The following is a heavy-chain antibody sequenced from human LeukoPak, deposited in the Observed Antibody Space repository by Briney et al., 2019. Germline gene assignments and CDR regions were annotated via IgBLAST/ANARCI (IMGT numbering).Heavy chain of an antibody. Sequence: GRSLRLSCEASGFSFSTSGVHWVRQAPGKGLEWMAVISKDGRKNHYADSVKGRFTISRYNSKSTLFLQMNSLRPEDTAIYYCARDLLNYGSAYYDVGIFDSWGQGTLVTVSS. CDR1: GFSFSTSG. V-gene: IGHV3-30*04. J-gene: IGHJ4*02. CDR2: ISKDGRKN. D-gene: IGHD3-10*01. CDR3: ARDLLNYGSAYYDVGIFDS.